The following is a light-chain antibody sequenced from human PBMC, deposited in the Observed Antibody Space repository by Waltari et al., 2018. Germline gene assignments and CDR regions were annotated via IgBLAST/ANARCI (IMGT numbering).Light chain of an antibody. J-gene: IGLJ2*01. Sequence: SALTQPASVSGSLGQSITFPCTGTSSDVGGYNYVAWYQQHPGKAPKLMIHDVTDRPSGVSIRFSGSKSGNTAYLTISGLQADDEADYYCISYSRPTPGNVVIGGGTKLTVL. V-gene: IGLV2-14*03. CDR2: DVT. CDR3: ISYSRPTPGNVV. CDR1: SSDVGGYNY.